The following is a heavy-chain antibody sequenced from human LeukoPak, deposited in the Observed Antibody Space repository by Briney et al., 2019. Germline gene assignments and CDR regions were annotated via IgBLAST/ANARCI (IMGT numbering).Heavy chain of an antibody. Sequence: ASVKVSCKASGYTFTGYHMHWVRQAPGQGLEWMGWINPNSGGTNYAQKFQGGVTMTRDTSISTAYMELSRLRSDDTAVYYCARDHCSSTSCSIFDYWGQGTLVTVSS. D-gene: IGHD2-2*01. CDR2: INPNSGGT. J-gene: IGHJ4*02. V-gene: IGHV1-2*02. CDR3: ARDHCSSTSCSIFDY. CDR1: GYTFTGYH.